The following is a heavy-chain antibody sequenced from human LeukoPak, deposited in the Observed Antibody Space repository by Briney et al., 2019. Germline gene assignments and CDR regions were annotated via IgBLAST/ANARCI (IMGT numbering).Heavy chain of an antibody. CDR3: AGDYGSWSYRFDY. D-gene: IGHD3-10*01. V-gene: IGHV4-59*12. J-gene: IGHJ4*02. CDR2: IYYSGST. Sequence: SETLSLTCTFSGNSISTYSWRWLRQPPGRGLEWIGYIYYSGSTTYNPSFKGRVTISLDTSKQQFSLKLNSVTAADTAVYYCAGDYGSWSYRFDYWGQGALVTVSS. CDR1: GNSISTYS.